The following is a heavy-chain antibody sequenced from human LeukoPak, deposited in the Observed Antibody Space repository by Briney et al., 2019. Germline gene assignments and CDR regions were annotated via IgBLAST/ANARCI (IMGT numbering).Heavy chain of an antibody. CDR3: ARENSGSYREFDY. Sequence: SETLSLTCTVSGGSISSYYWSWIRQPPGKGLEWIGRIYTSGSTNYNASLKSRVSMSVDTSKNKSSLKLSSLTAADTTVFYCARENSGSYREFDYWGQGTLVTVSS. D-gene: IGHD1-26*01. CDR1: GGSISSYY. V-gene: IGHV4-4*07. CDR2: IYTSGST. J-gene: IGHJ4*02.